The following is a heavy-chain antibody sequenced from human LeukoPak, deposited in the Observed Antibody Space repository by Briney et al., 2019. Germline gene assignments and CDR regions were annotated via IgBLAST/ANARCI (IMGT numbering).Heavy chain of an antibody. CDR1: GFTFSVYA. CDR3: AKRYYYLDV. J-gene: IGHJ6*03. Sequence: PGGSLRLSCAASGFTFSVYAMSWVRQAPGKGLEWVSTIDNSGAGTYYADSVKGRFTISRDNPQNIVYPQMNSLTAEDTAVYYCAKRYYYLDVWGKGTTVTV. V-gene: IGHV3-23*01. CDR2: IDNSGAGT.